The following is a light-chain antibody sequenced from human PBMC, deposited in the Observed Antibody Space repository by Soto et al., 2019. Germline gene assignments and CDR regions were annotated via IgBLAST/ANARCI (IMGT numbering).Light chain of an antibody. Sequence: QSVLTQPPSASETPGQRVTISCSGSRFNIGNNYVYWYQQVPGTAPKLLIYRNNQRPSGVPDRFSGSKSGTSASLAISGLRSEDEADYYCAAWDDTLNGRVFGGGTKLTVL. J-gene: IGLJ2*01. V-gene: IGLV1-47*01. CDR1: RFNIGNNY. CDR2: RNN. CDR3: AAWDDTLNGRV.